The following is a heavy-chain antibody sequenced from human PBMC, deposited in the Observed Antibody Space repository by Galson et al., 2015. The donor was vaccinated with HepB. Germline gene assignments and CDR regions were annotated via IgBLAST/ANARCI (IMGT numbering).Heavy chain of an antibody. J-gene: IGHJ4*02. CDR1: GFTFSTYA. V-gene: IGHV3-23*01. D-gene: IGHD6-13*01. CDR3: AKQSSNWYYFDY. CDR2: ISGSGRTT. Sequence: SLRLSCAASGFTFSTYAMSWVRQPPGMGLEWVSAISGSGRTTYYADSVKGRFTISRDSSKNTLYLQMNSLKVEDTAIYCCAKQSSNWYYFDYWGQGTLVTVSS.